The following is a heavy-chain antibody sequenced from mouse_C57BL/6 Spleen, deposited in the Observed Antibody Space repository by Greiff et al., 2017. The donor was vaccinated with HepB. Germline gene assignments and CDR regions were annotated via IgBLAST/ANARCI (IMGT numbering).Heavy chain of an antibody. V-gene: IGHV1-55*01. Sequence: VQLQQPGAELVKPGASVKMSCKASGYTFTSYWITWVKQRPGQGLEWIGDIYPGSGSTNYNEKFKSKATLTVDTSSSTAYMQLSSLTSEDSAVYYCARKVVRYGSRDYWGQGTTLTVSS. CDR3: ARKVVRYGSRDY. CDR2: IYPGSGST. CDR1: GYTFTSYW. J-gene: IGHJ2*01. D-gene: IGHD1-1*01.